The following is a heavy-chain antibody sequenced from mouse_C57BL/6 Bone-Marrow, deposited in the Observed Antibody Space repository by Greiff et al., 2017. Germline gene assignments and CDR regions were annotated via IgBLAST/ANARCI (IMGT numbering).Heavy chain of an antibody. CDR3: ARSELRRTPYYAMDY. D-gene: IGHD3-2*02. CDR2: IDPSDSYP. CDR1: GYTFTSYW. V-gene: IGHV1-69*01. Sequence: VKLQQPGAELVMPGASVKLSCKASGYTFTSYWMHWVKQRPGQGLEWIGEIDPSDSYPNYNQKFKGKSTLTVDKSSSTAYMQLSSLSPEDSAVYYCARSELRRTPYYAMDYWGQGTSVTVSS. J-gene: IGHJ4*01.